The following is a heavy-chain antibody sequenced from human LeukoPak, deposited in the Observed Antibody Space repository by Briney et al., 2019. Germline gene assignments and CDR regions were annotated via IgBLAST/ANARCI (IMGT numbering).Heavy chain of an antibody. CDR1: GDSIRTYH. CDR2: AHYSGSG. V-gene: IGHV4-59*01. CDR3: ARDEINYGSGSYFDF. J-gene: IGHJ4*02. Sequence: PSETLSLTCTVSGDSIRTYHWNWIRQSPGKGLEWIGSAHYSGSGNHNPSLQSRLTISVGTSKNQVSLKLSSITAADTAVYYCARDEINYGSGSYFDFWGQGTLVTVSS. D-gene: IGHD3-10*01.